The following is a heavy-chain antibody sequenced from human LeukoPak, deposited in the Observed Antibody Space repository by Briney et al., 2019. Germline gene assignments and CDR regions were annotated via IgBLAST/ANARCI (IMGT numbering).Heavy chain of an antibody. CDR2: INPNSGGT. J-gene: IGHJ4*02. Sequence: ASVKVSCKASGYTFTGYYMHWVRQAPGQGLEWMGWINPNSGGTNYAQKFQGRVTMTRDTSISTAYMELSRLRPDDTAVYYCARVSYYYDSSGYNQYWGQGTLVTVSS. CDR1: GYTFTGYY. V-gene: IGHV1-2*02. D-gene: IGHD3-22*01. CDR3: ARVSYYYDSSGYNQY.